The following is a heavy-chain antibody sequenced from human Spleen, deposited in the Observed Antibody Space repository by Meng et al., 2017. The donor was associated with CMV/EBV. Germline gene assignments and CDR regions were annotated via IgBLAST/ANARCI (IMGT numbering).Heavy chain of an antibody. CDR3: ARDLTGSIAANYYYYYGMDV. V-gene: IGHV1-2*02. Sequence: ASVKVSCKASAYTFTGYYMHWVRQAPGQGLEWMGWINPKSGGTDYAQKFQGRVTMTRDTSISTAYMDLRSLRSDDTAVYYCARDLTGSIAANYYYYYGMDVWGQGTTVTVSS. D-gene: IGHD5-18*01. CDR1: AYTFTGYY. CDR2: INPKSGGT. J-gene: IGHJ6*02.